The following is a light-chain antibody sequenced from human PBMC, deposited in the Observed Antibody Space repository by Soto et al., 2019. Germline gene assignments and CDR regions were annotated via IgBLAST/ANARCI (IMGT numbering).Light chain of an antibody. CDR2: KAS. CDR3: QHYSHNPLN. CDR1: QSVNSW. J-gene: IGKJ4*01. V-gene: IGKV1-5*03. Sequence: DIQMTQSPSTLSASVGDRVTITCRASQSVNSWLAWYQQKPGEVPKLLIYKASNLESEVPSRFSGSGSGTEFTLTISSLQPDDFVTYYCQHYSHNPLNFGRGMKMEIK.